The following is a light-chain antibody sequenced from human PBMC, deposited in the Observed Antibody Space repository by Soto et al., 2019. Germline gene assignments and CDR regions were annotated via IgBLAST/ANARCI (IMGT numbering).Light chain of an antibody. CDR3: CSWAGNSLV. V-gene: IGLV2-11*01. J-gene: IGLJ3*02. Sequence: QSVLTQPRSVSGSPGQSVTISCTGTSSDVGGYNYVSWYQQHPGKAPKIKIYDVSKRPSGVPDRFSGSKSGNTASLTISGLQDEDESDYYCCSWAGNSLVFGGGTKLTVL. CDR1: SSDVGGYNY. CDR2: DVS.